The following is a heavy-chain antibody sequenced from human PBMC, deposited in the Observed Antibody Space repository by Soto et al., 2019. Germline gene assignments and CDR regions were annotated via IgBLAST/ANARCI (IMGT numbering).Heavy chain of an antibody. J-gene: IGHJ6*02. Sequence: PSETLSLTCTVSGGSISSYYWSWIRQPPGKGLEWIGYIYYSGSTNYNPSLKSRVTISVDTSKNQFSLKLSSVTAADTAVYYCARLEDSSGYYYRASVDVWGQGTTVTVSS. D-gene: IGHD3-22*01. V-gene: IGHV4-59*01. CDR2: IYYSGST. CDR1: GGSISSYY. CDR3: ARLEDSSGYYYRASVDV.